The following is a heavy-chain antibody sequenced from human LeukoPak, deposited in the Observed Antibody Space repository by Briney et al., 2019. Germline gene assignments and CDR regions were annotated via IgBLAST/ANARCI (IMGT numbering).Heavy chain of an antibody. CDR3: AREYSSSSEDY. D-gene: IGHD6-6*01. CDR1: GGTFSSYA. CDR2: IIPMLGT. V-gene: IGHV1-69*04. Sequence: GASVKVSCKASGGTFSSYAINWVRQAPGQGLEWMGRIIPMLGTNYAQKFQGRVTIIADKFTSTAYMELSSLRSEDTAMYYCAREYSSSSEDYWGQGTLVTVSS. J-gene: IGHJ4*02.